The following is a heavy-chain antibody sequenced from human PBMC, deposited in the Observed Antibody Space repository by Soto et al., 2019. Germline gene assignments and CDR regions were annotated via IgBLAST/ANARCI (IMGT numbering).Heavy chain of an antibody. CDR3: ARDFSWDYYDSSGYYTGGWFDP. CDR2: IYYSGST. Sequence: SETLSLTCTVSGRSISSYYWSWIRQPPGKGLEWIGYIYYSGSTNYNPSLKSRVTISVDTSKNQFSLKLSSVTAADTAVYYCARDFSWDYYDSSGYYTGGWFDPWGQGTLVTVS. J-gene: IGHJ5*02. D-gene: IGHD3-22*01. V-gene: IGHV4-59*01. CDR1: GRSISSYY.